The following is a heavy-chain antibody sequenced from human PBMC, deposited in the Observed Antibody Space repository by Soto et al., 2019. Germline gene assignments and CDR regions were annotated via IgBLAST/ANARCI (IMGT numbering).Heavy chain of an antibody. D-gene: IGHD3-16*02. V-gene: IGHV3-74*01. CDR1: GFIFSSYW. CDR2: INSDGSST. J-gene: IGHJ4*02. CDR3: ASRANGGVIFYLDY. Sequence: GGSLRLSCAASGFIFSSYWMHWVRQAPGKGLVWVSRINSDGSSTSYADSVKGRFTISRDNAKNTLYLQMNSLRAEDTAVYYCASRANGGVIFYLDYWGQGTLVTVSS.